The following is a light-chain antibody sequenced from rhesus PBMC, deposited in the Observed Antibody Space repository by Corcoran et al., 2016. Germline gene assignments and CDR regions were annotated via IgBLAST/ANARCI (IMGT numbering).Light chain of an antibody. CDR2: TGS. J-gene: IGKJ1*01. V-gene: IGKV1-18*01. CDR3: QQHNSYPWT. Sequence: DIQMTQSPSSLSASVGDKVTITCRASPGISSWLAWYQQNTGKAPKPPIYTGSSLQTGVPSRFRGSGSGTDYTLTIIRLQPEDFATYYCQQHNSYPWTFGQGTKVEIK. CDR1: PGISSW.